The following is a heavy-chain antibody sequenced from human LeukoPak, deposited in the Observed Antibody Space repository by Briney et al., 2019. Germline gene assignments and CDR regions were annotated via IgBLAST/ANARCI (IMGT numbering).Heavy chain of an antibody. CDR3: ARGLLNCSSSSCYYSKGYYDILTGYYKERISAYFDS. V-gene: IGHV4-34*01. D-gene: IGHD3-9*01. CDR1: GGSFRGYY. J-gene: IGHJ4*02. CDR2: INHSGST. Sequence: SEALSLTCPVYGGSFRGYYWSWLRQPPAKGREGIGEINHSGSTNYNPSLKSRVTISVDTSKNQFSLKLSSVTAADTAVYYCARGLLNCSSSSCYYSKGYYDILTGYYKERISAYFDSRGQGNLVTVSS.